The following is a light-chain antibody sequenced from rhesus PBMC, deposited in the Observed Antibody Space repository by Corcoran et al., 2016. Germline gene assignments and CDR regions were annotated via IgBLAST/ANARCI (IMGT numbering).Light chain of an antibody. CDR1: QNIYSN. CDR2: AAS. V-gene: IGKV1S12*01. J-gene: IGKJ4*01. Sequence: DIQMTQSPSALSASVGDRVTISCRASQNIYSNLAWYQQKPGKAPKLLIDAASSLQTGIPSRFSGSGSVTDFTLTISSLQPEDSAAYYCQHYYDNPLTFGGGTKVELK. CDR3: QHYYDNPLT.